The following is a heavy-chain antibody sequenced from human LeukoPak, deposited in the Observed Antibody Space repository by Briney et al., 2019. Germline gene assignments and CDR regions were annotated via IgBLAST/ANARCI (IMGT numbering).Heavy chain of an antibody. CDR3: ARSGGCSSTSCYPNHNYYYYGMDV. Sequence: GASVKVSCKASGGTFSSHTISWVRQAPGQGLEWMGRIIPILGIANYAQKFQGRVTITADKSTSTAYMELSSLRSEDTAVYYCARSGGCSSTSCYPNHNYYYYGMDVWGQGTTVTVSS. CDR2: IIPILGIA. V-gene: IGHV1-69*02. CDR1: GGTFSSHT. J-gene: IGHJ6*02. D-gene: IGHD2-2*01.